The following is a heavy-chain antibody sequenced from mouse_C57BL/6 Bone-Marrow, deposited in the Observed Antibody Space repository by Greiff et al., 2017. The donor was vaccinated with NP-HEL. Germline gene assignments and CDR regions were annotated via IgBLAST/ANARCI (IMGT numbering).Heavy chain of an antibody. CDR2: IDPSDSET. CDR1: GYTFTSYW. Sequence: QVQLQQSGAELVRPGSSVKLSCKASGYTFTSYWMHWVKQRPIQGLEWIGNIDPSDSETHYNQKFKDKATLTVDKSSSTAYMQLSSLTSEDSAVYYCARRTVVALYWYFDVWGTGTTVTVSS. V-gene: IGHV1-52*01. CDR3: ARRTVVALYWYFDV. J-gene: IGHJ1*03. D-gene: IGHD1-1*01.